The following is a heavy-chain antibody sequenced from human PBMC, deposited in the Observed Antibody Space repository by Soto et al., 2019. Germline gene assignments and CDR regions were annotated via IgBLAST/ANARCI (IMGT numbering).Heavy chain of an antibody. CDR3: AREGPAPYYYYGMDV. V-gene: IGHV1-18*01. Sequence: QVQLVQSGGEVKKPGASVKVSCKTSGYSFTTYGISWVRQAPGQGLEWMGWISGYNGNTHYAQKFQGRVSRTTATSTSTAYLELRSLRSDDTAVYYCAREGPAPYYYYGMDVWGQGTTVTVSS. CDR2: ISGYNGNT. CDR1: GYSFTTYG. J-gene: IGHJ6*02.